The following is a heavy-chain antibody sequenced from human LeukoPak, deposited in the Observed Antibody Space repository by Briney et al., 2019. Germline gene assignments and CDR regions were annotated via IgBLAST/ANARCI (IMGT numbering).Heavy chain of an antibody. D-gene: IGHD3-3*01. CDR2: IYPGDSDT. CDR1: GYSFTSYW. J-gene: IGHJ5*02. Sequence: KYGESLQISCKGSGYSFTSYWIGWVRPLPGKGLEWMGIIYPGDSDTRYSPSFQGQVTISADKSISTAYLQWSSLKASDTAMYYCARRLFGDWFDPWGQGTLVTVSS. CDR3: ARRLFGDWFDP. V-gene: IGHV5-51*01.